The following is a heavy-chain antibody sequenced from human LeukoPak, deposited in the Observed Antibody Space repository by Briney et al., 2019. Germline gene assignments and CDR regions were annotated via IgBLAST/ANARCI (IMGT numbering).Heavy chain of an antibody. CDR2: IKQDGSEN. V-gene: IGHV3-7*01. J-gene: IGHJ6*02. CDR3: ARNRDYAVGV. Sequence: GGSLRPSCVASGFSFSSYWMSWVRQAPGKGLEWVAGIKQDGSENHYVDSVKGRFTVSRDNAKNSLYLQMNSLRVEDTAVYYCARNRDYAVGVWGQGTTVIVSS. D-gene: IGHD3-16*02. CDR1: GFSFSSYW.